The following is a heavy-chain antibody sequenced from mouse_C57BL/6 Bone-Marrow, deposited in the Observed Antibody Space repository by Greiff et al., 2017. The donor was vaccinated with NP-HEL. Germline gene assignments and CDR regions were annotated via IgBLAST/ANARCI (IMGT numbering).Heavy chain of an antibody. CDR1: GFTFSDYG. V-gene: IGHV5-17*01. Sequence: DVMLVESGGGLVKPGGSLKLSCAASGFTFSDYGMHWVRQAPEKGLEWVAYISSGSSTIYYADTVKGRFTISRDNAKNTLFLQMTSLRSEDTAMYYCARTGPAWFAYWGQGTLVTVSA. CDR2: ISSGSSTI. CDR3: ARTGPAWFAY. J-gene: IGHJ3*01.